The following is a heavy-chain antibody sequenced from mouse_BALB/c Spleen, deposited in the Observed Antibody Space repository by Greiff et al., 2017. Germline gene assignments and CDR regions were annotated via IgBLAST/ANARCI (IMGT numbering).Heavy chain of an antibody. J-gene: IGHJ3*01. V-gene: IGHV1-69*02. CDR2: IDPSDSYT. D-gene: IGHD2-2*01. Sequence: QVQLKQSGAELVRPGSSVKLSCKASGYTFTSYWMHWVKQRPGQGLEWIGEIDPSDSYTNYNQKFKGKATLTVDKSSSTAYMQLSSLTSEDSAVYYCAVWLRRVWFAYWGQGTLVTVSA. CDR3: AVWLRRVWFAY. CDR1: GYTFTSYW.